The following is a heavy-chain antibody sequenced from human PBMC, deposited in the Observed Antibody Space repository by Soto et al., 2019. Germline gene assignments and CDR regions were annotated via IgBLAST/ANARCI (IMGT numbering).Heavy chain of an antibody. CDR2: ISWNSGSI. D-gene: IGHD1-26*01. V-gene: IGHV3-9*01. Sequence: HPGGSLRLSCAASGFTFDDYAMHWVRQAPGKGLEWVSGISWNSGSIGYADSVKGRFTISRDNAKNSLYLQMNSLRAEDTALYYCAKDKMEGERGYYGMDVWGQGTTVTVSS. CDR3: AKDKMEGERGYYGMDV. CDR1: GFTFDDYA. J-gene: IGHJ6*02.